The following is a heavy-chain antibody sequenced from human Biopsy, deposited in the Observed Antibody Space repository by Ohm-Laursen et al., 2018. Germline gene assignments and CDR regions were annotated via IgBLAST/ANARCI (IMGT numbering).Heavy chain of an antibody. CDR1: GFMFGDYA. CDR2: ISASSSYI. J-gene: IGHJ5*01. D-gene: IGHD3-16*01. CDR3: ATELLPPGVGGPWLDS. V-gene: IGHV3-21*06. Sequence: SLRLSCAASGFMFGDYAMNWVRQAPGKGLEWVSSISASSSYIHYADSVKGRFTVSRDNAKNSLYLQMNSLRAADTAIYYCATELLPPGVGGPWLDSWGQGTPVTVSS.